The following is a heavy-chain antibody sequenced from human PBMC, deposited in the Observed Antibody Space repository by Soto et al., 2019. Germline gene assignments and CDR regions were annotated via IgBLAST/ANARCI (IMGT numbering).Heavy chain of an antibody. Sequence: LSLTCTVSGGSISSGGYYWSWIRQHPGKGLEWIGYIYYSGSTYYNPSLKSRVTISIDTSKNQFSLKVTSVTAADTAVYYCARSKVPGSGSYYAPDFYYYYGMDVWGQGTTVTVSS. CDR1: GGSISSGGYY. J-gene: IGHJ6*02. D-gene: IGHD3-10*01. CDR3: ARSKVPGSGSYYAPDFYYYYGMDV. V-gene: IGHV4-31*03. CDR2: IYYSGST.